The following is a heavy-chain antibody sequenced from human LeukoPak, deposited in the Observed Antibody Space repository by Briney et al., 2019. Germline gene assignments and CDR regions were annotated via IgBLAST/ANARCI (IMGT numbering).Heavy chain of an antibody. V-gene: IGHV3-21*01. Sequence: GGSLRLSCAASGFTFSSYSMNWVRQAPGKGLEWVSSISSSSSYIYYADSVKGRFTISRDNAKNSLYLQMNSLRAEDTAVYYCARNMITFGGVIGHFDYWGQGTLVTVSS. J-gene: IGHJ4*02. D-gene: IGHD3-16*02. CDR3: ARNMITFGGVIGHFDY. CDR1: GFTFSSYS. CDR2: ISSSSSYI.